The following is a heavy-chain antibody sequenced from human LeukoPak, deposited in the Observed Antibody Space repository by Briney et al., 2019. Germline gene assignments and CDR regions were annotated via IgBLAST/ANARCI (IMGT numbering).Heavy chain of an antibody. CDR1: GDTFSRYG. Sequence: ASVKVSCKASGDTFSRYGISWVRQAPGQGLEWMGGIIPLFGTANYAQKFQGRVTITADESTSTAYLELSRLRFEDTAVYYCAREWNYESNGYFYYYWGQGTLVTVSS. CDR2: IIPLFGTA. D-gene: IGHD3-22*01. V-gene: IGHV1-69*13. J-gene: IGHJ4*02. CDR3: AREWNYESNGYFYYY.